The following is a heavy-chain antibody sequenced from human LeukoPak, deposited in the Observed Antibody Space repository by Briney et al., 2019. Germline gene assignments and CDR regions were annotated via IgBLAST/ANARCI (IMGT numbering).Heavy chain of an antibody. V-gene: IGHV4-30-2*01. CDR3: ARDHTSGWTNFDY. Sequence: PSQTLSLTCAVSGGSISSGSYSWSWIRQPPGKGLEWIGYIYPRGSTYYNPSLKSRVILSLDKSANQFSLNLSSVTAADTAVYYCARDHTSGWTNFDYWGQGTLVTVSS. D-gene: IGHD6-19*01. CDR2: IYPRGST. CDR1: GGSISSGSYS. J-gene: IGHJ4*02.